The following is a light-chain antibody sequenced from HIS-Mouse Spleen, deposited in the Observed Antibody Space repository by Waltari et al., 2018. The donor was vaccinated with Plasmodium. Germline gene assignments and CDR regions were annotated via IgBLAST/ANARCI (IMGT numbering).Light chain of an antibody. CDR2: DAS. CDR3: QQYDNLPYT. CDR1: QDISNY. V-gene: IGKV1-33*01. J-gene: IGKJ2*01. Sequence: DIQMTQSPSSLSASVGDRVTITCPESQDISNYLNWYQQKPGKAPKLLIYDASNLETGVPSRFSGSGSGTDFTFTISSLQPEDIATYYCQQYDNLPYTFGQGTKLEIK.